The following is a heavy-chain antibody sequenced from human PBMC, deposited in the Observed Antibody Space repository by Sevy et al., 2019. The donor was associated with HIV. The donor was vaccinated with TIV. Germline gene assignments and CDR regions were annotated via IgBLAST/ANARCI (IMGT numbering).Heavy chain of an antibody. J-gene: IGHJ4*02. D-gene: IGHD6-19*01. CDR3: ARGTYRITVAGSYFDY. CDR1: GGSISSYS. CDR2: IFYTGST. V-gene: IGHV4-59*01. Sequence: LLQLPETLSLTCSVSGGSISSYSWSWIRQPPGKALEWIGYIFYTGSTNYNPSLKSRVTISLDTSKNQFSLRLSSVTAADTAVYYCARGTYRITVAGSYFDYWGQGTLVTVSS.